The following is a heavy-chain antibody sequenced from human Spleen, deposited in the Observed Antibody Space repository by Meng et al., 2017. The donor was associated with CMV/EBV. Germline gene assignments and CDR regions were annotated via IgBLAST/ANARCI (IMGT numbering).Heavy chain of an antibody. V-gene: IGHV4-34*01. D-gene: IGHD2-2*01. CDR3: ARNRAPSQIVVYGMDV. CDR2: ITHNGST. Sequence: GSLRLSCAVYGGSFSGSYWSWIRQPPGKGLEWIGEITHNGSTNYNPSLKSRVTISVDTSKTYFSLKVSSVTAADTAVYYCARNRAPSQIVVYGMDVWGQGTTVTVSS. CDR1: GGSFSGSY. J-gene: IGHJ6*02.